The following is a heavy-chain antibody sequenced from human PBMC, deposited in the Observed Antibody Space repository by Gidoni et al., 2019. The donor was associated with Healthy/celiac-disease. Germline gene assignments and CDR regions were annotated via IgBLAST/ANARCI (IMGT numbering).Heavy chain of an antibody. V-gene: IGHV4-59*01. CDR2: IYYSGST. D-gene: IGHD6-25*01. J-gene: IGHJ4*02. CDR3: ARGPRQRPEGY. CDR1: GGSIISYY. Sequence: HVQLQESGPGLVKPSETLSLTCTVSGGSIISYYWRWIRQPPGKGLEWIGYIYYSGSTNYNPSLKSRVTISVDTSKNQFSLKLSSVTAADTAVYYCARGPRQRPEGYWGQGTLVTVSS.